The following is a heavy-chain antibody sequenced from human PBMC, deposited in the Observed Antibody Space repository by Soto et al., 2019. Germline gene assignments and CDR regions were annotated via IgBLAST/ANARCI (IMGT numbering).Heavy chain of an antibody. CDR2: INHSGST. CDR1: GGSFSGYY. Sequence: SETLSLTCAVYGGSFSGYYWSWIRQPPGKGLEWIGEINHSGSTNYNPSLKSRVTISVDTSKNQFSLKLSSVTAADTAVYYCARGLGYCSSTSCYSLYYYYYSMDVWGKGTTVTVSS. J-gene: IGHJ6*03. CDR3: ARGLGYCSSTSCYSLYYYYYSMDV. D-gene: IGHD2-2*01. V-gene: IGHV4-34*01.